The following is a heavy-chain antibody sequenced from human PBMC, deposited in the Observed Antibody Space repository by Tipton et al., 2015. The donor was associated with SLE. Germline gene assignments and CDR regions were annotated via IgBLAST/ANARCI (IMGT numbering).Heavy chain of an antibody. CDR1: GFTFSSYW. V-gene: IGHV3-7*01. Sequence: GSLRLSCAASGFTFSSYWMSWVRQAPGKGLEWVANIKQDGSEKYYVDSVKGRFTISRDNAKNSLYLQMNSLSAEDTAVFYCARDHCSSTNCYKPLAYWGQGTLVTVSS. CDR3: ARDHCSSTNCYKPLAY. CDR2: IKQDGSEK. J-gene: IGHJ4*02. D-gene: IGHD2-2*02.